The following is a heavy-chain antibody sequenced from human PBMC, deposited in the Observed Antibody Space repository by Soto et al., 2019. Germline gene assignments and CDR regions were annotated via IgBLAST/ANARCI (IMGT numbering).Heavy chain of an antibody. CDR3: TTKTYCGGDCYPYYFDY. V-gene: IGHV3-15*01. CDR2: IKSKTDGGTT. CDR1: GFTFSNAW. D-gene: IGHD2-21*01. Sequence: GGSLRLSCAASGFTFSNAWMSWVRQAPGKGLEWVGRIKSKTDGGTTDYAAPVKGRFTISRDDSKNTLYLQMNSLKTEDTAVYYCTTKTYCGGDCYPYYFDYWGQGTLVTVSS. J-gene: IGHJ4*02.